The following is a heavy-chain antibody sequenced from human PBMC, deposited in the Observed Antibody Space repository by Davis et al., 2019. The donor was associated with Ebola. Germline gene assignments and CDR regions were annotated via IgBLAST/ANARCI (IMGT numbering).Heavy chain of an antibody. Sequence: PSETLSLTCTVSGGSISEGIHYWSWIRHPPGKGLEWIGTMYYSGSTYYNPSLKSRLKLSVDTSRNHFSLELTSVTSADTAIYYCARNSSGFGHYDHWGQGILITVSS. CDR1: GGSISEGIHY. CDR3: ARNSSGFGHYDH. CDR2: MYYSGST. D-gene: IGHD3-22*01. V-gene: IGHV4-39*07. J-gene: IGHJ5*02.